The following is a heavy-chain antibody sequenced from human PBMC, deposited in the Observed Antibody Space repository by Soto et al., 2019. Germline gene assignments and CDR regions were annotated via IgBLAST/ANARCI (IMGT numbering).Heavy chain of an antibody. CDR3: ARDRGYSYGRFYYYYGMDV. Sequence: ASVKGACKGSGYTFSGDYRDWVRQATGQGLEWMGWINPNSGGTNYAQKFQGWVTMTRDTSISTAYMELSRLRSDDTAVYYCARDRGYSYGRFYYYYGMDVWGQGTTVTVSS. V-gene: IGHV1-2*04. J-gene: IGHJ6*02. CDR1: GYTFSGDY. CDR2: INPNSGGT. D-gene: IGHD5-18*01.